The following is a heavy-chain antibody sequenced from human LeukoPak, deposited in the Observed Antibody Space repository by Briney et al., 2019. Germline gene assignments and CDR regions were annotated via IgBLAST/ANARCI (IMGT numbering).Heavy chain of an antibody. D-gene: IGHD3-22*01. CDR1: GFSFSNYW. J-gene: IGHJ4*02. CDR3: ARSDYYDSRGHYYGY. CDR2: INVEGTTS. V-gene: IGHV3-74*01. Sequence: GGSLRLSCAASGFSFSNYWMHWVRQAPGEGLVWISRINVEGTTSTYADSVKGRFTISRDNAKNTLYLQMNSLRAEDTAVYYCARSDYYDSRGHYYGYWGQGTLVTVSS.